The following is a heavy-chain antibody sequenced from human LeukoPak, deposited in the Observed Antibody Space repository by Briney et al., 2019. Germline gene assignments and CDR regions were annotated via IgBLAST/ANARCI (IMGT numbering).Heavy chain of an antibody. V-gene: IGHV3-74*01. CDR2: INGDGSTS. D-gene: IGHD5-24*01. CDR1: GFTFYSYW. CDR3: AKDPEMVWFGL. Sequence: PGGSLRLSCAASGFTFYSYWMHWVRQAPGKGLVWVSCINGDGSTSNYADSVKGRFTISRDNAKNTLYLQMNSLRAEDTAVYYCAKDPEMVWFGLWGQGTLVTVSS. J-gene: IGHJ5*02.